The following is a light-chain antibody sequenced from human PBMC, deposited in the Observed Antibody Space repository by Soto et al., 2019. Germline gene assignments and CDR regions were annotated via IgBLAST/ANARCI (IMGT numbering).Light chain of an antibody. CDR1: QSISHL. CDR2: DAS. V-gene: IGKV1-5*01. J-gene: IGKJ1*01. Sequence: DIPMTQSPSTLSASVEDRVTITCRASQSISHLLAWYQQKPGKVPKLLIYDASNLGSGVPSRFSGSGSGTDFTLTISGLQPDDFTTYYRQQYTSYSRAFGQGTKVDLK. CDR3: QQYTSYSRA.